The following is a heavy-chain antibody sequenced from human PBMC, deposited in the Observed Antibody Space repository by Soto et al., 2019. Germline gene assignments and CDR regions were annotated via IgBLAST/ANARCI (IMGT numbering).Heavy chain of an antibody. D-gene: IGHD2-21*01. CDR3: ARAYSGRLPRRADYYFAMDV. V-gene: IGHV3-13*05. Sequence: EAQLVESGGGVVQPGGSLRLSCAASGFTSSAYDMHWVRQATGKGLEWVSAIGAADDPYYLGSVKGRFTISRENARNSFYLQMNTLRAGDTAVYYCARAYSGRLPRRADYYFAMDVWGQGTTVTVSS. J-gene: IGHJ6*02. CDR1: GFTSSAYD. CDR2: IGAADDP.